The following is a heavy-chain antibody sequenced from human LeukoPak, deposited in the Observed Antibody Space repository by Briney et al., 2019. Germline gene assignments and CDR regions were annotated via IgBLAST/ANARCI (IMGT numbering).Heavy chain of an antibody. V-gene: IGHV4-59*08. Sequence: SETLSLTCTVSGGSISSYYWSWIRQPPGKGLEWIGYIYYSGSTNYNPSLKSRVTISVDTSKNQFSLKLSSVTAADTAVYYCARHMVYYGSGSYLPKLYYFDYWGQGTLVTVSS. CDR3: ARHMVYYGSGSYLPKLYYFDY. CDR2: IYYSGST. J-gene: IGHJ4*02. D-gene: IGHD3-10*01. CDR1: GGSISSYY.